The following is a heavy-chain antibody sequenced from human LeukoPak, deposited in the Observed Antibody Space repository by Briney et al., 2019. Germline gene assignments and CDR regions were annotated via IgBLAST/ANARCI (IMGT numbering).Heavy chain of an antibody. D-gene: IGHD3-22*01. CDR1: GYSISSGYY. CDR3: ARVEPWSSGYYNYYFDY. CDR2: IYHSGST. Sequence: PSETLSLTCTVSGYSISSGYYWGWIRQPPGKGLEWIGSIYHSGSTYYNPSLKSRVTISVDTSKNQSSLKLSSVTAADTAVYYCARVEPWSSGYYNYYFDYWGQGTLVTVSP. V-gene: IGHV4-38-2*02. J-gene: IGHJ4*02.